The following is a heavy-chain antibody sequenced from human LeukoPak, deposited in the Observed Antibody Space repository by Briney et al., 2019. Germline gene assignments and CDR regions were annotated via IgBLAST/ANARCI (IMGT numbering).Heavy chain of an antibody. CDR1: GFTFSSYA. Sequence: GGSLRLSCAASGFTFSSYAMSWVRQAPGKGLEWVSAISGSGGSTYYADSVKGPFTISRDNFKNTLYLQMNSLRAEDTAVYYSANYYYDSSGYLFGGQGTLVTVSS. J-gene: IGHJ4*02. CDR3: ANYYYDSSGYLF. V-gene: IGHV3-23*01. CDR2: ISGSGGST. D-gene: IGHD3-22*01.